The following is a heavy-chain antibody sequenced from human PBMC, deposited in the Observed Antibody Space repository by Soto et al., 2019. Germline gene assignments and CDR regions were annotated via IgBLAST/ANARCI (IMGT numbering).Heavy chain of an antibody. CDR1: GFTFSDYA. CDR2: ISGSGGST. J-gene: IGHJ3*02. Sequence: GGSLRLSCAASGFTFSDYAMNWVRQAPGKGLEWVSAISGSGGSTYYADSVKGRFTISRDNSKNTVYLQMNILRAEDTAVYYCAKDSLYQLPGGGDAFDIWGQGTMVTVSS. D-gene: IGHD2-2*01. CDR3: AKDSLYQLPGGGDAFDI. V-gene: IGHV3-23*01.